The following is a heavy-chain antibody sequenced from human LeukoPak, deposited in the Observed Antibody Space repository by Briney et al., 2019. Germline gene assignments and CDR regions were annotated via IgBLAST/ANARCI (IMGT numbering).Heavy chain of an antibody. CDR2: IYYSGST. CDR3: ARLTLDGDGSRNWFDP. CDR1: GGSISSRSYY. D-gene: IGHD1-26*01. Sequence: PSVTLSLTCTVSGGSISSRSYYWGWIRQPPGKGLERIGIIYYSGSTYYNPSLKSRVTISVDTSKKQFSQKLSSVTAADTAVYYCARLTLDGDGSRNWFDPWGQGTLVTVFS. V-gene: IGHV4-39*01. J-gene: IGHJ5*02.